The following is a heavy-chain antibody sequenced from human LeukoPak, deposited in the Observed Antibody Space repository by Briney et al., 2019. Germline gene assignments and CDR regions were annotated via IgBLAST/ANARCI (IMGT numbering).Heavy chain of an antibody. D-gene: IGHD6-19*01. CDR2: ISYDGGKK. Sequence: PRGSLRLSCAASGFTFSSHDMHWVRQAPGKGLEWVAIISYDGGKKDYADSVKGRFTISRDNSKNTLYLQMNSLRAEDTGVYYCAKDLSSGSRRAYWGQGTLVTVSS. J-gene: IGHJ4*02. V-gene: IGHV3-30*18. CDR1: GFTFSSHD. CDR3: AKDLSSGSRRAY.